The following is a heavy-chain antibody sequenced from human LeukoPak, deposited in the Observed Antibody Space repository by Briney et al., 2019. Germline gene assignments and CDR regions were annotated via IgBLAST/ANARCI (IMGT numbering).Heavy chain of an antibody. CDR2: IYHSGTT. CDR1: GFTFSDYY. J-gene: IGHJ1*01. CDR3: ARGVSVAGSLQH. D-gene: IGHD6-19*01. Sequence: LRLSCAASGFTFSDYYMSWLPQAPGKGLEWIGYIYHSGTTYYNPSLKSRVTISVDRSKNQFSLKLSSVTAADAAVYYCARGVSVAGSLQHWGQGTLVTVSS. V-gene: IGHV4-30-2*01.